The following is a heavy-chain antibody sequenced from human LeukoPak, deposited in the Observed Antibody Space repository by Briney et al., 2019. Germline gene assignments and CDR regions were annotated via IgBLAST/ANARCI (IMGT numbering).Heavy chain of an antibody. D-gene: IGHD3-16*02. CDR1: GFSFSNHA. V-gene: IGHV3-23*01. CDR3: TKGWMVRYYFGY. CDR2: ISGSGAGT. Sequence: GGSLRLSCAASGFSFSNHAMGWVRQAPGKGLDWVSAISGSGAGTYYADSLKGRLTISRDNAKNTLYLQINSLRAEDTAVYYCTKGWMVRYYFGYWGQGALVTVSS. J-gene: IGHJ4*02.